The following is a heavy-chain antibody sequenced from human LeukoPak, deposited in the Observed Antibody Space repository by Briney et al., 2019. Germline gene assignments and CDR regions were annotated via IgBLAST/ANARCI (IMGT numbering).Heavy chain of an antibody. CDR2: ITSDGSST. J-gene: IGHJ4*02. V-gene: IGHV3-74*01. CDR3: ARCSGGSYYHSDDY. D-gene: IGHD2-15*01. CDR1: GFTFSSYW. Sequence: GGSLRLSCAASGFTFSSYWMHWVRQAPGKGLVWVSRITSDGSSTSYADSVKGRFTISRENAKNSLYLQMNSLRAEDTAVYYCARCSGGSYYHSDDYWGQGTLVTVSS.